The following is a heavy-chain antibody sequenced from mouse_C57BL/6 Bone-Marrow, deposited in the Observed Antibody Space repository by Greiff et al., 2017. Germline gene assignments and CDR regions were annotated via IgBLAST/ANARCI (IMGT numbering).Heavy chain of an antibody. V-gene: IGHV8-8*01. CDR1: GFSLSTFGMG. CDR2: IWWDDDK. D-gene: IGHD1-1*01. Sequence: QVTLKESGPGILQPSQTLSLTCSFSGFSLSTFGMGVGWIRQPSGKGLDWLAHIWWDDDKYYNPALKSRLTIFKDTSKNQVFLQIANVDTADTATYYCARMRDGSTWFAYWGQGTLVTVSA. J-gene: IGHJ3*01. CDR3: ARMRDGSTWFAY.